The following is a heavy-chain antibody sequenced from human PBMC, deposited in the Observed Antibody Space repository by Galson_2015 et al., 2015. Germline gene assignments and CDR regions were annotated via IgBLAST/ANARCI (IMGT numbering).Heavy chain of an antibody. CDR1: GFTFDDYA. CDR3: AKASGHSNGYLH. CDR2: ISWKSGGI. J-gene: IGHJ4*02. D-gene: IGHD5-18*01. Sequence: SLRLSCAASGFTFDDYAMHWVRQAPGKGLEWVSGISWKSGGIGYGDSVKGRFTISRDNAKNSLYLQMNSLRPEDTALYYCAKASGHSNGYLHWGQGTLVTVSS. V-gene: IGHV3-9*01.